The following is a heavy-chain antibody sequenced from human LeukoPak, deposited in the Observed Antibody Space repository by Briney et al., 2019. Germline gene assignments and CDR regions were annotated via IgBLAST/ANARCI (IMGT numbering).Heavy chain of an antibody. Sequence: SETLSLTCTVSGDSISSSYWSWIRQPPGKTLEWIGYIYYTGTTNYNPSLKSRVTMSIDASKNQFSLNLNSVAAADTAVYYCARGFYDSSGYSNCFDPWGQGTLVTVSS. CDR3: ARGFYDSSGYSNCFDP. D-gene: IGHD3-22*01. CDR2: IYYTGTT. J-gene: IGHJ5*02. V-gene: IGHV4-59*01. CDR1: GDSISSSY.